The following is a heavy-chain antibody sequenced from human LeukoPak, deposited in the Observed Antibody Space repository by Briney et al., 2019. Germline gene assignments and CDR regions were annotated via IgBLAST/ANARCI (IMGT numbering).Heavy chain of an antibody. V-gene: IGHV3-53*04. CDR3: ARVRGSYGSGSYYNAADWFDP. CDR2: IYSGGST. D-gene: IGHD3-10*01. Sequence: GGSLRLSCAASGFIFSVYAIHWVRQAPGKGLEWVSVIYSGGSTYYADSVKGRFTISRHNSKNTLYLQMNSLRAEDTAVYYCARVRGSYGSGSYYNAADWFDPWGQGTLVTVSS. J-gene: IGHJ5*02. CDR1: GFIFSVYA.